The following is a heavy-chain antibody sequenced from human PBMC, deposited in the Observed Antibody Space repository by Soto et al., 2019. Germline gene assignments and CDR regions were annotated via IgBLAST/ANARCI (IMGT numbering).Heavy chain of an antibody. CDR3: ANFILRFVDWSESYWGRDV. CDR1: GFTFSDSV. CDR2: ISGSGGST. V-gene: IGHV3-23*01. J-gene: IGHJ6*04. D-gene: IGHD3-3*01. Sequence: PGGSLRLSCVGSGFTFSDSVMAWVRQAPGKGLEWLSAISGSGGSTYYADSVKGRFTISRDNSKNTLYLQMNSLRAEDTAVYYCANFILRFVDWSESYWGRDVWGKGNTVTVYS.